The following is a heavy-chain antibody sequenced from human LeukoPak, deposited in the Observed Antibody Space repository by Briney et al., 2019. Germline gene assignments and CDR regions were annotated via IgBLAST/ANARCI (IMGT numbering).Heavy chain of an antibody. J-gene: IGHJ4*02. D-gene: IGHD3-9*01. V-gene: IGHV3-66*02. CDR2: VYGNGNT. Sequence: GGSLRLSCAASRFTVIKNHMSWARQAPGKGLECVSVVYGNGNTNYGDSVEGPFTIARDDCKNRMYLQSNSLRAADTAVYYWARAYFDDNFDLWGQGTLVTVSS. CDR1: RFTVIKNH. CDR3: ARAYFDDNFDL.